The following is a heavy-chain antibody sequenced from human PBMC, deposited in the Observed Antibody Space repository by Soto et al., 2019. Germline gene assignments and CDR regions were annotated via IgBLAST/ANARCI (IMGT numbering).Heavy chain of an antibody. Sequence: GGSLRLSCAASGFSCSSYGMSWVRQAPGKGLDWVSTISGSGGGTYYADSVKGRFTISRDNSKNTLYLQMNSLRAEDTAVYYCAKDQVEGYYDTGGSQGSWGQGTLVTVSS. CDR1: GFSCSSYG. D-gene: IGHD3-22*01. V-gene: IGHV3-23*01. CDR2: ISGSGGGT. J-gene: IGHJ5*02. CDR3: AKDQVEGYYDTGGSQGS.